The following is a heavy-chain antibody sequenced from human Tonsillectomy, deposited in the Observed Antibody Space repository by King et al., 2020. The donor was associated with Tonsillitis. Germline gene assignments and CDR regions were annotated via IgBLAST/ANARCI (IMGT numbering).Heavy chain of an antibody. CDR2: INPNSGGT. D-gene: IGHD6-13*01. CDR3: ARGGSSSSLNYYYGMDV. Sequence: HVQLVQSGAEVKKPGASVKVSCKASGYSFTDYYMHWVRQAPGPGLEWMGWINPNSGGTNYAQKFQGRVTMTRDTSMSTVYMELSRLRSDDTAVYYCARGGSSSSLNYYYGMDVWGQGTTVTVSS. CDR1: GYSFTDYY. J-gene: IGHJ6*02. V-gene: IGHV1-2*02.